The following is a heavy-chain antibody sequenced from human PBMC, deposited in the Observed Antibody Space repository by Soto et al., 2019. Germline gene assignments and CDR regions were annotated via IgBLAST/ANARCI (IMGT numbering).Heavy chain of an antibody. CDR3: ARDVGATGD. J-gene: IGHJ4*02. V-gene: IGHV1-3*01. CDR2: INAGNGNT. CDR1: GYTFTSYV. D-gene: IGHD1-26*01. Sequence: QVQLVPSGAEVKKPGASVTVSCKSPGYTFTSYVMHWVRQAPGQRPERMGWINAGNGNTKYSQKFQGRVTITRDTSAYTAYMELTSPRSEDSAVYNCARDVGATGDWGQGTLVIVSS.